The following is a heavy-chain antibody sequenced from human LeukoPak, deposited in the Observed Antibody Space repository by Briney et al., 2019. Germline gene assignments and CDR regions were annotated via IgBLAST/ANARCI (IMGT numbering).Heavy chain of an antibody. V-gene: IGHV3-23*01. D-gene: IGHD2-15*01. J-gene: IGHJ4*02. CDR1: GFTFSSYA. CDR2: ISGSGGST. Sequence: GGSLRLSCAASGFTFSSYAMSWVRQAPGKGLEWVSAISGSGGSTYYADSVKGRFTISRDNSKNALYLQMNSLRAEDTAVYYCAKDPPGYCSGGSCYYWGQGTLVTVSS. CDR3: AKDPPGYCSGGSCYY.